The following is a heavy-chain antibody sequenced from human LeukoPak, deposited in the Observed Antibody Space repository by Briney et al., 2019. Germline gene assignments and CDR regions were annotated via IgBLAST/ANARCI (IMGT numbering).Heavy chain of an antibody. CDR1: GYTFTSYY. V-gene: IGHV1-46*01. J-gene: IGHJ4*02. Sequence: ASVKVSCKASGYTFTSYYMHWVRQAPGQGLEWMGIINPSGGSTSYAQKFQGRVTMTRDTSTSTVYMELSSLRSEDTAVYYCARDPPFYSSGWYAACYFDYWGQGTLVTVSS. CDR2: INPSGGST. D-gene: IGHD6-19*01. CDR3: ARDPPFYSSGWYAACYFDY.